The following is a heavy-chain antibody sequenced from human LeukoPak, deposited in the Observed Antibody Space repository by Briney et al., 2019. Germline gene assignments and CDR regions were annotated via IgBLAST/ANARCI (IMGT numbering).Heavy chain of an antibody. V-gene: IGHV2-70*11. CDR3: AREELQAGYFDY. Sequence: SGPTLVNPTETLTLPCTFCGFSLSTRGMCVSWIRQPPGKPVEWLARIDWDDDKYYSTSLKTRLTISKDTSKNQVVLTMTNMDPVDTATYYCAREELQAGYFDYWGQGTLVTVSS. CDR2: IDWDDDK. CDR1: GFSLSTRGMC. D-gene: IGHD1-26*01. J-gene: IGHJ4*02.